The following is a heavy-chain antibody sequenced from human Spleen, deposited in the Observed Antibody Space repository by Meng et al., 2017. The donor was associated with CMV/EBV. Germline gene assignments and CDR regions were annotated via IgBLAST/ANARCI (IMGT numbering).Heavy chain of an antibody. V-gene: IGHV4-34*01. CDR1: GGSFSGYYY. CDR3: ARRRGRDQRYYFYGMDV. D-gene: IGHD3-16*01. J-gene: IGHJ6*02. Sequence: SETLSLTCAVYGGSFSGYYYWTWIRQPPGKGLEWMGEINHGGTSNYSPSLKSRVSISVDTSKNQFSLKLSSLTAADTAVYYCARRRGRDQRYYFYGMDVWGQGTTVTVSS. CDR2: INHGGTS.